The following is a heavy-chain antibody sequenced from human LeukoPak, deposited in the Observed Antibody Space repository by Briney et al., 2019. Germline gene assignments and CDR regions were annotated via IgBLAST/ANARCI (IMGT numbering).Heavy chain of an antibody. J-gene: IGHJ4*02. CDR3: ASRLRWELGDEYYFDY. D-gene: IGHD1-26*01. CDR1: GGSISSSSYY. CDR2: IYYSGST. Sequence: SETLSLTCTVSGGSISSSSYYWGWIRQPPGKGLEWIGSIYYSGSTYYNPSLKSRVTISVDTSKNQFSLKLSSVTAADTAVYYCASRLRWELGDEYYFDYWGQGTLVTVSS. V-gene: IGHV4-39*01.